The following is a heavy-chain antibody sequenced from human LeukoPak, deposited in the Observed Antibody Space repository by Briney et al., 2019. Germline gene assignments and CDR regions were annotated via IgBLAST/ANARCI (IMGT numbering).Heavy chain of an antibody. CDR2: IIPILGIA. CDR3: ASPPPNYYDSSGYYVY. Sequence: ASVKVSCKASGGTFSSYAISWVRQAPGQGLEWMGRIIPILGIANYAQKFQGRVTITADKSTSTAYMELSSLRSEDTAVYYCASPPPNYYDSSGYYVYRGQGTLVTVSS. J-gene: IGHJ4*02. D-gene: IGHD3-22*01. CDR1: GGTFSSYA. V-gene: IGHV1-69*04.